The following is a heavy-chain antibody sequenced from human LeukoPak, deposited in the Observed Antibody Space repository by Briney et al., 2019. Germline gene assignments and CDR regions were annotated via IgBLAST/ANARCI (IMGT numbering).Heavy chain of an antibody. CDR2: IQYDGSNK. V-gene: IGHV3-30*02. CDR1: RFTFSNYD. CDR3: AKEGDYRSWVGFDY. J-gene: IGHJ4*02. D-gene: IGHD4-11*01. Sequence: PGGSLRLSCAASRFTFSNYDMHWVRQAPGKGLEWVAFIQYDGSNKHYADSVKGRFTISRDNSKNTMYLQMNSLRAEDTAVYYCAKEGDYRSWVGFDYWGQGTLVTASS.